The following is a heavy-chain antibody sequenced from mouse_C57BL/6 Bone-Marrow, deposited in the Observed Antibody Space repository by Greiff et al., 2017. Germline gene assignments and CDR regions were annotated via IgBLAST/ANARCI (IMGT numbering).Heavy chain of an antibody. D-gene: IGHD2-4*01. CDR2: IDPNCGGT. CDR3: ARSRSTMITTRIFDY. J-gene: IGHJ2*01. CDR1: GYTFTSYW. Sequence: QVQLQQSGAELVKPGASVKLSCKASGYTFTSYWMHWVKQRPGRGLEWIGRIDPNCGGTKYNEKFKSKATLTVDKPSSTAYMQLSSLTSEDSAVYYCARSRSTMITTRIFDYWGQGTTLTVSS. V-gene: IGHV1-72*01.